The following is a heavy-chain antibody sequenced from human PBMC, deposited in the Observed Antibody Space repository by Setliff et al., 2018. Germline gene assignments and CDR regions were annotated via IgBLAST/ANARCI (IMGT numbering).Heavy chain of an antibody. Sequence: SGPTLVNPTQALALTCSFSGFSLTTNGVGVGWIRQPPGKAPEWLAFIYWGDDKRYNPSLKNRLTVAKDTSNNQVVLTMSNMDPMDTATYYCAYREVGYGSGWNQGVLLYWGQGIRGTVSS. D-gene: IGHD6-19*01. V-gene: IGHV2-5*02. CDR1: GFSLTTNGVG. J-gene: IGHJ4*02. CDR3: AYREVGYGSGWNQGVLLY. CDR2: IYWGDDK.